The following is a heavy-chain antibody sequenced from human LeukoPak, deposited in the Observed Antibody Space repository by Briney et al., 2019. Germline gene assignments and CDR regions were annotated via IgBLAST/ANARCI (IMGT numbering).Heavy chain of an antibody. CDR1: GFTFSNSW. CDR2: IRSKTDGGTI. J-gene: IGHJ4*02. V-gene: IGHV3-15*01. Sequence: GGSLRLSCAASGFTFSNSWMSWVRQAPGMGLDWVGRIRSKTDGGTIDYAAPVKGRFVISRDDSRDTLYLQMNSLRIEDTAMYYCTTWTDLYDYWGQGILVTVSP. CDR3: TTWTDLYDY. D-gene: IGHD3/OR15-3a*01.